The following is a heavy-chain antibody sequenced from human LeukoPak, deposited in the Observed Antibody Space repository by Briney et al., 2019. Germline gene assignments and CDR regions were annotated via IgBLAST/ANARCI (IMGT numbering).Heavy chain of an antibody. D-gene: IGHD3-10*01. J-gene: IGHJ5*02. CDR3: ARLPGRSRVDP. CDR2: ISSSSSYI. CDR1: GFNFSSYS. Sequence: GGSLRLSCAASGFNFSSYSMNWVRQAPEKGLEWVSSISSSSSYIYYGDSVKGRFTISRDNAKNSLYLQMHSLRAEDTALYYCARLPGRSRVDPWGQGTLVTVSS. V-gene: IGHV3-21*01.